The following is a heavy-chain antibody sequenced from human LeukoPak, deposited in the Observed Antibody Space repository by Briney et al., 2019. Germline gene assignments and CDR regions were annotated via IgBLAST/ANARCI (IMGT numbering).Heavy chain of an antibody. D-gene: IGHD6-13*01. CDR3: ARRGEAAGYIHY. J-gene: IGHJ4*02. Sequence: GESLKISCKGSGYNFNSYWIGWVRQTPGKGLEWMGIIYPGDSDTVYNPSFQGQVTMSADKSIGTAYLQWSSLKASDTAMYYCARRGEAAGYIHYWGQGTLVTVSS. CDR2: IYPGDSDT. CDR1: GYNFNSYW. V-gene: IGHV5-51*01.